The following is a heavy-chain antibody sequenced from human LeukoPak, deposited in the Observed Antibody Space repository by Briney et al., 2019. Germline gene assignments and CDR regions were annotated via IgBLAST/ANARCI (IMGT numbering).Heavy chain of an antibody. CDR3: ARAETGYSSSWYST. CDR1: GGSISSGGYY. Sequence: PSQTLPLTCTVSGGSISSGGYYWSWIRQPPGKGLEWIGYIYHSGSTYYNPSLKSRVTISVDRSKNQFSLKLSSVTAADTAVYYCARAETGYSSSWYSTWGQGTLVTVSS. V-gene: IGHV4-30-2*01. D-gene: IGHD6-13*01. J-gene: IGHJ5*02. CDR2: IYHSGST.